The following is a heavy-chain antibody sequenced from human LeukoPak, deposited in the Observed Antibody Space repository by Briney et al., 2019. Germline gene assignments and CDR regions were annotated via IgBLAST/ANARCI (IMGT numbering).Heavy chain of an antibody. D-gene: IGHD6-19*01. CDR1: GGSFSGYY. CDR2: INHSGST. V-gene: IGHV4-34*01. Sequence: SETLSLTCAVYGGSFSGYYWSWIRQPPGKGLEWIGEINHSGSTNYNPSLKSRVTISVDTSKNQFSLKLSSVTAADTAVYYCARSPQWLGPRYYGMDVWGQGTTVTVSS. J-gene: IGHJ6*02. CDR3: ARSPQWLGPRYYGMDV.